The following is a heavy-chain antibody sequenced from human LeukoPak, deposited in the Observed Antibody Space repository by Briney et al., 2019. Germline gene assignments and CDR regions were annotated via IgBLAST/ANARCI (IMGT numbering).Heavy chain of an antibody. Sequence: SVKVSCKASGGTFSSYAISWVRQAPGQGLEWMGRIIPIFGTANYAQKFQGRVTITTDESTSTACMELSSLRSEDPAVYYCARGGPVGAYFDYWGQGTLVTVSS. CDR1: GGTFSSYA. CDR2: IIPIFGTA. J-gene: IGHJ4*02. V-gene: IGHV1-69*05. CDR3: ARGGPVGAYFDY. D-gene: IGHD1-26*01.